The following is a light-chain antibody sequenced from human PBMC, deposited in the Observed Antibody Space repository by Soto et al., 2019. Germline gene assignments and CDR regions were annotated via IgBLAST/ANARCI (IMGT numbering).Light chain of an antibody. CDR2: DAS. Sequence: DIQMTQSPSSLSASVGDRITITCQASQDISKYLNWYQHKRGKAPKIXIYDASNFETGVPSRFSGSGSGTEFTFTISSLKPEDFATYYCQQLSRYPLTFGGGTKVDIK. CDR1: QDISKY. J-gene: IGKJ4*01. V-gene: IGKV1-33*01. CDR3: QQLSRYPLT.